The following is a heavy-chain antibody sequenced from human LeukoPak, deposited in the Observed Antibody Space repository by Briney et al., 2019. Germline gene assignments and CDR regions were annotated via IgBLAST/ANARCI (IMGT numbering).Heavy chain of an antibody. CDR2: INPNSGGT. V-gene: IGHV1-2*06. Sequence: GASVKVSFKASGYTFTGYYMHWVRQAPGQGLEWMGRINPNSGGTNYAQKVQGRVTMTRATSISTAYMELRRLRSDDTAVYYCARPLELGAFDIWGQGTMVTVSS. J-gene: IGHJ3*02. CDR1: GYTFTGYY. D-gene: IGHD3-16*01. CDR3: ARPLELGAFDI.